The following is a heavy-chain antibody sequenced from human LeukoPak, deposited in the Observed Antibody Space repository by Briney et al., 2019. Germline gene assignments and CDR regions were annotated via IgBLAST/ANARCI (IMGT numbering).Heavy chain of an antibody. J-gene: IGHJ5*02. CDR3: AREGDVDTAIWHWFDP. CDR1: GYTFTSYY. CDR2: INPSGGST. Sequence: ASVKVSCKASGYTFTSYYMHWVRQAPGQGLEWMGIINPSGGSTSYAQKFQGRVTMTRDTSTSIVYMELSSLGSEDTAVYYCAREGDVDTAIWHWFDPWGQGTLVTVSS. D-gene: IGHD5-18*01. V-gene: IGHV1-46*01.